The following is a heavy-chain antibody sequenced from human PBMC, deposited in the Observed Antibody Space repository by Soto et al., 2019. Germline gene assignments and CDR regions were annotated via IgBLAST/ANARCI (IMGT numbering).Heavy chain of an antibody. CDR3: AKDIEAYYYYMDV. J-gene: IGHJ6*03. CDR1: GFTFDDYA. CDR2: ISWNSGSI. Sequence: GGSLRLSCAASGFTFDDYAMHWVRQAPGKGLEWVSGISWNSGSIGYADSVKGRFTISRDNAKNSQYLQMNSLRAEDTALYYCAKDIEAYYYYMDVWGKGTTVTVSS. V-gene: IGHV3-9*01.